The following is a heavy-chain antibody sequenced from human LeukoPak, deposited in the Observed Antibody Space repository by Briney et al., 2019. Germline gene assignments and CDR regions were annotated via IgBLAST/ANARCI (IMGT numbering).Heavy chain of an antibody. V-gene: IGHV4-61*02. CDR3: ARLVAADVAHNWFDP. J-gene: IGHJ5*02. Sequence: SQTLSLTCTVSGGSISSGSYYWSWIRQPAGKGLEWIGRIYTSGSTNYNPSLKSRVTISVDTSKNQFSLKLSSVTAADTAVYYCARLVAADVAHNWFDPWGQGTLVTVSS. CDR1: GGSISSGSYY. CDR2: IYTSGST. D-gene: IGHD6-13*01.